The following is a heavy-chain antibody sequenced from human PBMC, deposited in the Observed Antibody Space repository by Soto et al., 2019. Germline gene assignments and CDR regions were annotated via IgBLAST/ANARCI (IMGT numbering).Heavy chain of an antibody. CDR1: GFTFSSYS. Sequence: GGSLRLSCAASGFTFSSYSMNWVRQAPGKGLEWVSSISSSSSYIYYADSVKGRFTISRDNAKNSLYLQMNSLRAGDTAVYYCARAQNRYSSPFDYWGQGTLVTVSS. CDR2: ISSSSSYI. J-gene: IGHJ4*02. D-gene: IGHD6-13*01. V-gene: IGHV3-21*01. CDR3: ARAQNRYSSPFDY.